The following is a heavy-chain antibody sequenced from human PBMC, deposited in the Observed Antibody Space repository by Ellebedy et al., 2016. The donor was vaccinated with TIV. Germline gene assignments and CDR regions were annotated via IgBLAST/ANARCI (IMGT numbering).Heavy chain of an antibody. V-gene: IGHV4-30-4*01. Sequence: SETLSLTXTVSGGSISSGDYYWSWIRQPPGKGLEWIGYIYYSGSTYYNPSLKSRVTISVDTSKNQFSLKLSSVTAADTAVYYCARVVKGFIAAAGTPGFDYWGQGTLVTVSS. CDR3: ARVVKGFIAAAGTPGFDY. CDR2: IYYSGST. D-gene: IGHD6-13*01. CDR1: GGSISSGDYY. J-gene: IGHJ4*02.